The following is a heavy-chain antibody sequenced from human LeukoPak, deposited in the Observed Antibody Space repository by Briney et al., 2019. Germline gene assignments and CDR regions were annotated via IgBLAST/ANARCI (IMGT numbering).Heavy chain of an antibody. CDR1: GDSISSSTYH. V-gene: IGHV4-39*01. J-gene: IGHJ4*02. CDR2: IYYSGNT. Sequence: SETLSLSCTVSGDSISSSTYHWGWSRQPPGKGLEWIGSIYYSGNTYYNPSLKSRLTISVDTSKNQFSLKLTSVTAADTAGYYCARLMSGVPWYYWGQGTLVTVSS. CDR3: ARLMSGVPWYY. D-gene: IGHD1-1*01.